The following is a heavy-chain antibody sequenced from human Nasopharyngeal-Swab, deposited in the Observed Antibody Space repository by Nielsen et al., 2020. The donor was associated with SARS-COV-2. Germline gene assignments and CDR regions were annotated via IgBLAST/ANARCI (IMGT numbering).Heavy chain of an antibody. CDR1: GFTFSSYA. CDR2: IYSGGSST. J-gene: IGHJ6*02. Sequence: GGSLRLSCAASGFTFSSYAMSWVRQAPGKGLEWVSVIYSGGSSTYYADSVKGRFTISRDNSKNTLYLQMNSLRAEDTAVYYRANLLFSSSWYEGYYYGMDVWGQGTTVTVSS. D-gene: IGHD6-13*01. CDR3: ANLLFSSSWYEGYYYGMDV. V-gene: IGHV3-23*03.